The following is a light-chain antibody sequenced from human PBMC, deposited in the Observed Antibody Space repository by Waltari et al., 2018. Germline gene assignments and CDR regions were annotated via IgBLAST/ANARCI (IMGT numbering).Light chain of an antibody. CDR1: QSVSRTL. CDR3: QHYRSLPVP. CDR2: GAS. Sequence: EVVLTQSPGTLSLSPGERVTLSCRASQSVSRTLSWYQQKPGQAPMLLIYGASIRATGIPDRFSGSGSGTDFSLTISRLEPEDFAVYYCQHYRSLPVPFGQGTKVEIK. J-gene: IGKJ1*01. V-gene: IGKV3-20*01.